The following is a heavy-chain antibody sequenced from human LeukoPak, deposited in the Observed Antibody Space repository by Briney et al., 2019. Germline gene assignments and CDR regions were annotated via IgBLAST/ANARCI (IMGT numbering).Heavy chain of an antibody. V-gene: IGHV4-34*01. J-gene: IGHJ3*02. CDR3: ARGRKAAFDI. CDR1: GGSFSGYY. CDR2: INHSGST. Sequence: PSETLSLTCAVYGGSFSGYYWSWIRQPPGKGLEWIGEINHSGSTNYNPSLKSRVTISLDTSKNQFSLKLSSVTAADTAVYYCARGRKAAFDIWGQGTMVTVSS.